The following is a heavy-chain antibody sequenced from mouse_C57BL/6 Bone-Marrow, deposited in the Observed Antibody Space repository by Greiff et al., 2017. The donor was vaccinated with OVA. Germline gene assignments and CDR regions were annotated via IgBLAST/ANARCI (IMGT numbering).Heavy chain of an antibody. Sequence: EVMLVESGGGLVKPGGSLKLSCAASGFTFSSYAMSWVRQTPEKRLEWVATISDGGSYTYYTDNVKGRFTISRDNAKNNLYLQMSHLKSEDTAMYYCARDNNGKGNYWGQGTTLTVSS. V-gene: IGHV5-4*01. CDR1: GFTFSSYA. CDR2: ISDGGSYT. CDR3: ARDNNGKGNY. J-gene: IGHJ2*01. D-gene: IGHD2-1*01.